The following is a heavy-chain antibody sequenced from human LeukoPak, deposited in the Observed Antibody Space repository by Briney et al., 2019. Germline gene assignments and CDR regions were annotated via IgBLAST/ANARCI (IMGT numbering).Heavy chain of an antibody. CDR3: ARIGRYCSSTSCPDSGSYSYYFDY. V-gene: IGHV1-18*01. CDR2: ISAYNGNT. J-gene: IGHJ4*02. Sequence: ASVKVSCKASGYTFTSYGISWVRQGPGQGLEWMGWISAYNGNTNYAQKLQGRVTMTTDTSTSTAYMELRSLRSDDTAVYYCARIGRYCSSTSCPDSGSYSYYFDYWGQGTLVTVSS. CDR1: GYTFTSYG. D-gene: IGHD2-2*01.